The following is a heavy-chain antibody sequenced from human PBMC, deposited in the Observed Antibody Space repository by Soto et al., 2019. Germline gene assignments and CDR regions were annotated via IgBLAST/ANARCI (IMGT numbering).Heavy chain of an antibody. Sequence: PSETLSLTCTVSGGSISTIAYYWEWVRQPPGKGLEWIGSVYYSGSTFYSPSLKSRVSIAIDTSKNQFFLRLNSVTAAETAVYYCARRRGTGLDYWGQGTLVTVSS. J-gene: IGHJ4*02. CDR3: ARRRGTGLDY. V-gene: IGHV4-39*01. CDR2: VYYSGST. CDR1: GGSISTIAYY. D-gene: IGHD3-10*01.